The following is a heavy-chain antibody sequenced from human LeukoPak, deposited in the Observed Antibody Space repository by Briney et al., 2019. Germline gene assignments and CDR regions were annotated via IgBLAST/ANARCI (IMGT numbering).Heavy chain of an antibody. D-gene: IGHD2-2*01. Sequence: ASVNVSCKAAGYTLTGYYMHWVRQAPGQGLEWMGWINPNSGGTSNAQKFQGRVTMTRDTSISTAYMELSRLRSDDTAVYYCARGRCSSRSCYLFDYWGQGTLVTVSS. CDR2: INPNSGGT. CDR1: GYTLTGYY. J-gene: IGHJ4*02. V-gene: IGHV1-2*02. CDR3: ARGRCSSRSCYLFDY.